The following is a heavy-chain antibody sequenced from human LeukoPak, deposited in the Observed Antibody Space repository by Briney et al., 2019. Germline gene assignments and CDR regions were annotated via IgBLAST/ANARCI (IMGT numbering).Heavy chain of an antibody. CDR2: INPNSGGT. D-gene: IGHD3-22*01. V-gene: IGHV1-2*04. CDR1: GYTFTGYY. Sequence: ASVKVSCKASGYTFTGYYMHWVRQAPGQGLEWMGWINPNSGGTNYAQKFQGWVTMTRDTSITTAYMELRRLRSDDTAVYYCARTYYYDSSGANDAFDIWGQGTMDTVSS. CDR3: ARTYYYDSSGANDAFDI. J-gene: IGHJ3*02.